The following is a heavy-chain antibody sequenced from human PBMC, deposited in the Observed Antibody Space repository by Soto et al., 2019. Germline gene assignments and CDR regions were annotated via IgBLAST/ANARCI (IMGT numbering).Heavy chain of an antibody. CDR1: GFTFSSYA. CDR2: ISGSGGST. V-gene: IGHV3-23*01. Sequence: GGSLRLSCAASGFTFSSYAMSWVRQAPGKGLEWVSAISGSGGSTYYADSVKGRFTISRDNSKNTLYLQMNSLRAEDTAVYYCAKEYPEEDYDFWSGYYDWGQGTLVTVSS. J-gene: IGHJ4*02. CDR3: AKEYPEEDYDFWSGYYD. D-gene: IGHD3-3*01.